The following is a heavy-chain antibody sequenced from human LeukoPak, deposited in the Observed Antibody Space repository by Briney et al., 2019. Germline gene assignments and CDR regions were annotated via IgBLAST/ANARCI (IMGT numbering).Heavy chain of an antibody. V-gene: IGHV3-48*03. D-gene: IGHD2-2*01. Sequence: GSLRLSCAASGFTFSSYEMNWVRQAQGKGLEWVSYISTGGSTIYYADSVKGRFTISRDNAKNSLYLQMNSLRAEDTAVYYCARAGCSSSSCPYRNWFDPWGQGTLVTVSS. J-gene: IGHJ5*02. CDR2: ISTGGSTI. CDR1: GFTFSSYE. CDR3: ARAGCSSSSCPYRNWFDP.